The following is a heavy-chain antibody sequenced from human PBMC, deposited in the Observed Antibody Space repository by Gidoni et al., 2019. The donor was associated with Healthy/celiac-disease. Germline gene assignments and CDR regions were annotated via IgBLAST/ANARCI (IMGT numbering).Heavy chain of an antibody. D-gene: IGHD3-10*01. CDR3: ARAIRSGGPDEHPNNDY. CDR1: GFTVSSYE. Sequence: EVQLVESGGALVQPGGSLRPSCPASGFTVSSYEMNWVRQAPAKGLEWVSYNSSSGSAIYYADSVKGRFTISRDNAKNSLYLEMNSLRAEDTAVYYCARAIRSGGPDEHPNNDYWGQGTLVTVSS. J-gene: IGHJ4*02. V-gene: IGHV3-48*03. CDR2: NSSSGSAI.